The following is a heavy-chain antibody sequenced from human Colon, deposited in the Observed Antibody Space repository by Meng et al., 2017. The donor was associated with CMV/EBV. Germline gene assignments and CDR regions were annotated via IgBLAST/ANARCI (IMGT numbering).Heavy chain of an antibody. D-gene: IGHD3-10*01. V-gene: IGHV4-34*01. CDR2: IDHTGST. CDR3: ARGGGTPIRGVLPFDF. J-gene: IGHJ4*02. Sequence: HPPHWGHGRLKPSETLSLTWSLNGGSFSPYYWSWLRQSPGKGLEWIAAIDHTGSTNYNPSLKSRVTISIDTSNSHFSLNLTSATAADTAVYYCARGGGTPIRGVLPFDFWGQGTLVTVSS. CDR1: GGSFSPYY.